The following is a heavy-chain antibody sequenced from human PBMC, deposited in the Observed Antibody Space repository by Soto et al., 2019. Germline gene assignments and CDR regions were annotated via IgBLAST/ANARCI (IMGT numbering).Heavy chain of an antibody. J-gene: IGHJ4*02. D-gene: IGHD4-17*01. Sequence: EVQLVESGGGLVKPGGSLRLSCAASGFTFSSYSMIWVRQAPGKGLEWVSSISTTSTYIYYADPVRGRFTISRDNAKNSLYLQMSSLRAGDTAVYCCAREGSLYDDSVSNCADYWGQGTLVTVSS. V-gene: IGHV3-21*01. CDR2: ISTTSTYI. CDR3: AREGSLYDDSVSNCADY. CDR1: GFTFSSYS.